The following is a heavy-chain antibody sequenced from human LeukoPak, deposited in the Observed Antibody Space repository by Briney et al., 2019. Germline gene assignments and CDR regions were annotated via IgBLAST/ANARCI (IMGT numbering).Heavy chain of an antibody. CDR1: GFTFDDYA. CDR2: ISWNSGSI. D-gene: IGHD5-12*01. Sequence: GGSLRLSCAASGFTFDDYAMHWVRQAPGKGLEWVSGISWNSGSIGYADSVKGRFTISRDNAKNSLYLQMNSLRAEDTALYYCAKESGYDPWGYYYYYYMDVWGKGTTVTISS. V-gene: IGHV3-9*01. CDR3: AKESGYDPWGYYYYYYMDV. J-gene: IGHJ6*03.